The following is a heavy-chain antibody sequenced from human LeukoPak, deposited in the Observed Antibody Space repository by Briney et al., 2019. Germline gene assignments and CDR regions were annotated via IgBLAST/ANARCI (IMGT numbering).Heavy chain of an antibody. Sequence: GGSLRLSCAASGFTFSSYGMHWVRQAPGKGLEWVAFIRYDGSNKYYADSVKGRFTISRDNSKNTLYLQMNSLRAEDTAVYYCAKDLSTLGPYFDYWGQGTLVTVSS. D-gene: IGHD1-26*01. CDR3: AKDLSTLGPYFDY. CDR2: IRYDGSNK. V-gene: IGHV3-30*02. CDR1: GFTFSSYG. J-gene: IGHJ4*02.